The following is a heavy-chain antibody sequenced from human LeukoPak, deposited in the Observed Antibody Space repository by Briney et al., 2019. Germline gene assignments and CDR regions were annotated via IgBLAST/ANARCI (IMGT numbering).Heavy chain of an antibody. CDR1: GFTFSTSW. J-gene: IGHJ4*02. CDR2: IEQDGSEK. Sequence: GGSLRLSCETSGFTFSTSWMSWVRQAPGKGPECVANIEQDGSEKYYLDSVKGRFTISRDNAKNSLYLQMNSLRAEDTAVYYCAKDSSANYWGQGTLVTVSS. V-gene: IGHV3-7*04. D-gene: IGHD3-10*01. CDR3: AKDSSANY.